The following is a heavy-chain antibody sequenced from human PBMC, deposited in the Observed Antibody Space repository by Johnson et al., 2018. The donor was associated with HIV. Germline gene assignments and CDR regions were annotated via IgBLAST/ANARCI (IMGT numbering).Heavy chain of an antibody. V-gene: IGHV3-30*14. Sequence: QMQLVESGGGVVQPGRSLRLSCAASGFTFSSYAMHWVRQAPGKGLEWVAVIYSGGSTYYADSVKGRFTISRDNSKNTLYLQMNSLRAEDTSVYYCAREGYSGSPNGRGAFDIWGQGTMVTVSS. CDR1: GFTFSSYA. J-gene: IGHJ3*02. D-gene: IGHD1-26*01. CDR2: IYSGGST. CDR3: AREGYSGSPNGRGAFDI.